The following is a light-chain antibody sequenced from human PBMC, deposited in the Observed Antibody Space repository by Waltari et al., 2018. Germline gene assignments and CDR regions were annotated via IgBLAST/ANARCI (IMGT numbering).Light chain of an antibody. CDR2: VNSDGSH. V-gene: IGLV4-69*01. CDR1: VEIRSNA. CDR3: QTGGHGTWV. J-gene: IGLJ3*02. Sequence: FVLSRVFFVAAIVGASVRQRGTLVVEIRSNAIAWNQQQPEKGPRYLMKVNSDGSHSKGDEIPDRFSGSGSGSERYLTISSVQSEDEADYYCQTGGHGTWVFGGGTKLTVV.